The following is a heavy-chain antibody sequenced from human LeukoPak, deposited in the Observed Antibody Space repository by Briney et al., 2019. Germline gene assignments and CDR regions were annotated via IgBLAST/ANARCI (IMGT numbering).Heavy chain of an antibody. CDR2: ISAYNGNT. D-gene: IGHD3-16*01. V-gene: IGHV1-18*04. J-gene: IGHJ4*02. CDR1: RYTFSSYG. CDR3: ARYPRLRLHSFDY. Sequence: GSVKVSCKASRYTFSSYGIRGVGQAPGQGLEWMGWISAYNGNTHYTHRLQGGVTINTDTSTSTAYKKLRSLKSDDTAVYYCARYPRLRLHSFDYWGQGTLVTVSS.